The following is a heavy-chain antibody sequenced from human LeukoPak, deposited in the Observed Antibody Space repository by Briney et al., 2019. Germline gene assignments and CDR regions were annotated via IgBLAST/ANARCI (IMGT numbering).Heavy chain of an antibody. D-gene: IGHD4-23*01. CDR1: GFTSRSYA. J-gene: IGHJ3*02. CDR2: ISGSGGST. V-gene: IGHV3-23*01. Sequence: RGSLRLSCAASGFTSRSYAMSWGRHTPRKGLEWVSGISGSGGSTYYADSVKGRFTISRDNFKNTLYLQMNSLRAEDTAVYYCAKNDYGGLDAFDIWGQGTMVTVSS. CDR3: AKNDYGGLDAFDI.